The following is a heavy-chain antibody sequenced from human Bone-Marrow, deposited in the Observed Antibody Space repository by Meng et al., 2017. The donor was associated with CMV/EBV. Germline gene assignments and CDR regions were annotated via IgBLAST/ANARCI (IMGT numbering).Heavy chain of an antibody. J-gene: IGHJ4*02. CDR2: IYYSGST. V-gene: IGHV4-39*07. CDR1: GGSISSSSYY. D-gene: IGHD6-13*01. CDR3: ARGGQLANY. Sequence: GSLRLSCTVSGGSISSSSYYWGWIRQPPGKGLEWIGSIYYSGSTYYNPSLKSRVTISVDTSKNQFSLKLSSVTAADTAVYYCARGGQLANYWGQGTLVTGSS.